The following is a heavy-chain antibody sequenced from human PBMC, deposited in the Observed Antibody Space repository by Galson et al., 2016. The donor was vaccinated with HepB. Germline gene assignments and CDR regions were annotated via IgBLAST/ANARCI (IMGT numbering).Heavy chain of an antibody. CDR1: GFRFDDYA. CDR3: AKGGCSTTSCPYGLDV. Sequence: SLRLSCAASGFRFDDYAMHWVRQAPGKGLEWLSGISWKTDNMGYADSVKGRFTISRDKAKNFLYLQMNSLRVEDTALYYCAKGGCSTTSCPYGLDVWGQGTTVTVS. D-gene: IGHD2-2*01. CDR2: ISWKTDNM. V-gene: IGHV3-9*01. J-gene: IGHJ6*02.